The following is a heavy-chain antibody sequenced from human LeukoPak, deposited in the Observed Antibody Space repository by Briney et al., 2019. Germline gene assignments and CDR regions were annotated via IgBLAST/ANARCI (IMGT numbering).Heavy chain of an antibody. Sequence: ASVKVSCKASGYTFTSYGISWVRQAPGQGLEWMGWISAYNGNTNYAQKLQGRVTMTTDTSTSTAYMELRSLRSDDTAVYYCARDGLLWFGELLPNFDYWGQGTLVTVSS. D-gene: IGHD3-10*01. CDR1: GYTFTSYG. V-gene: IGHV1-18*01. CDR2: ISAYNGNT. CDR3: ARDGLLWFGELLPNFDY. J-gene: IGHJ4*02.